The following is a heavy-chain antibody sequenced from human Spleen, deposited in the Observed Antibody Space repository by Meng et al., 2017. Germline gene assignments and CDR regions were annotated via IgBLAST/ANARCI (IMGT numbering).Heavy chain of an antibody. D-gene: IGHD6-19*01. J-gene: IGHJ4*02. Sequence: VQLPESDPGLVKPSGTLSLPCSVSGGAISSSSWGWIRQPPGQGLEWIGYIHYSGTTKYNPSLKSRVTISLDTSRNQFSLKLSSVTAADTAVYYCARVTNDGWSDYWGQGTLVTVSS. CDR3: ARVTNDGWSDY. CDR2: IHYSGTT. CDR1: GGAISSSS. V-gene: IGHV4-59*01.